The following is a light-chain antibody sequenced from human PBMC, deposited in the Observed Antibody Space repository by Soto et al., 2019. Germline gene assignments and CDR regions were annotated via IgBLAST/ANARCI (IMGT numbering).Light chain of an antibody. CDR1: STDVGDYKY. Sequence: QSVLTQPASVSGSPGQSITISCTGTSTDVGDYKYVSWYQKHPGKAPKLIIFDVSSRPAGISNRFSGSKSGKTASLTISGLQPEDESDFYCSTYTSSNTPNDVFGTGTKLTVL. CDR3: STYTSSNTPNDV. CDR2: DVS. J-gene: IGLJ1*01. V-gene: IGLV2-14*01.